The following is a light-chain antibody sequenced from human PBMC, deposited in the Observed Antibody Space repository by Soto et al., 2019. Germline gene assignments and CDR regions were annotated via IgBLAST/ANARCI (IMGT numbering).Light chain of an antibody. CDR3: VLYMGSGIVWV. CDR2: STN. V-gene: IGLV8-61*01. J-gene: IGLJ3*02. CDR1: SGSVSTSYY. Sequence: QAVVTQEPSFSVSPGRTVTLTCGLSSGSVSTSYYPSWYQQTPGQAPRTLIYSTNTRSSGVPDRFSGSILGNKAALTITGAQADDESDYYCVLYMGSGIVWVFGGGTKLTVL.